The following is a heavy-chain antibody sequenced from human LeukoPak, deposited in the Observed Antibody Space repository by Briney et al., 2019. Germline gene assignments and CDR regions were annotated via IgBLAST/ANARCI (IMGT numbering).Heavy chain of an antibody. J-gene: IGHJ5*02. V-gene: IGHV4-4*09. CDR1: VGSINGYY. CDR3: ARHRLIAAAGTGNWFDA. Sequence: SETLSLTCTVSVGSINGYYWSWIRQPPGKGLEWIGYIYTSENTNYSPSLKSRVTISIETSKNQLSLKLSSVTAADTAVYYCARHRLIAAAGTGNWFDAWGQGTLVTVSS. CDR2: IYTSENT. D-gene: IGHD6-13*01.